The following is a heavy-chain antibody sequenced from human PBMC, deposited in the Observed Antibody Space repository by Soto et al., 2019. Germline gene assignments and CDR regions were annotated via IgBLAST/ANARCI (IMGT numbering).Heavy chain of an antibody. CDR1: GYTFTSYD. Sequence: QVQLVQSGAEVKKPGASVKVSCKASGYTFTSYDINWVRQATGQGLEWMGWMNPNSGNTGHAQKFQGRVTMTRNTSISTAYMELSSLRSEDTAVYYCARARMVYATYYYMDVWGKGTTVTVSS. CDR3: ARARMVYATYYYMDV. CDR2: MNPNSGNT. D-gene: IGHD2-8*01. J-gene: IGHJ6*03. V-gene: IGHV1-8*01.